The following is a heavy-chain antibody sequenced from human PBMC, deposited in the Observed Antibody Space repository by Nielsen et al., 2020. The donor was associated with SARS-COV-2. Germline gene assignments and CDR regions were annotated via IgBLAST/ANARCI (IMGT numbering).Heavy chain of an antibody. J-gene: IGHJ6*02. CDR3: ARPSIAARFGMDV. V-gene: IGHV3-30*04. CDR2: ISYDGSNK. D-gene: IGHD6-6*01. Sequence: GGSLRLSCAASGFTFSSYAMHWVRQAPGKGLEWVAVISYDGSNKYYADSVKGRFTISRDNSKNTLYLQMNSLRAEDTAVYYCARPSIAARFGMDVWGQGTTVTVSS. CDR1: GFTFSSYA.